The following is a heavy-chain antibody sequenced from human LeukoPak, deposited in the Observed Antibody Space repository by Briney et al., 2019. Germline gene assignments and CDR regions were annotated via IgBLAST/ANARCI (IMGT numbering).Heavy chain of an antibody. Sequence: GGSLRLSCAASGFTFSSYSMNWVRQAPGQGLEWVSYISSSSSTIYYADSVKGRFTISRDNAKNSLYLQMNSLRAEDTAGYYCARALAVDNWYFDLWGRGTLVTVSS. CDR1: GFTFSSYS. J-gene: IGHJ2*01. CDR3: ARALAVDNWYFDL. CDR2: ISSSSSTI. D-gene: IGHD6-19*01. V-gene: IGHV3-48*04.